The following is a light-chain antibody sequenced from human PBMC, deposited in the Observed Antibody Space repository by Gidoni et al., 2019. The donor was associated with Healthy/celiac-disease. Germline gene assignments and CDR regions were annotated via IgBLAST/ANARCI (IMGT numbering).Light chain of an antibody. CDR1: QSLLHSDGKTY. J-gene: IGKJ4*01. V-gene: IGKV2-29*02. CDR3: MQGIHPLT. Sequence: DIVMTQTPLSLSVTPGQPASISCKSSQSLLHSDGKTYLYWYLQKPGQSPQLLIYAVSIRFSGVPDSFSGSGSGTDFTLKISRVEAEDVGVYYCMQGIHPLTFGGGTKVEIK. CDR2: AVS.